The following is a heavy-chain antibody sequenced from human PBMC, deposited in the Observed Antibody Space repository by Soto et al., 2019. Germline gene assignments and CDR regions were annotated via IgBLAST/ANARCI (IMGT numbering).Heavy chain of an antibody. CDR2: VHYTGST. J-gene: IGHJ3*01. Sequence: QVQLQESGPGLVKPSETLSLTCTVSGASISSSYWSWIRQSPGKRLEWIGYVHYTGSTKFNPSLDNRASISVDTSKNQFSLKLGSVSAADTAVYYCVRGYYDGRGYSNTFDLWGQGTMVTVSS. CDR1: GASISSSY. CDR3: VRGYYDGRGYSNTFDL. V-gene: IGHV4-59*01. D-gene: IGHD3-16*01.